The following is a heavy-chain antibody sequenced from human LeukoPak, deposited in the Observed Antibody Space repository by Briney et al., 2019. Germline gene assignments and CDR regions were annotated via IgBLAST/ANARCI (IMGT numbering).Heavy chain of an antibody. D-gene: IGHD6-13*01. J-gene: IGHJ4*02. CDR1: GYTFTSYG. V-gene: IGHV1-18*01. Sequence: GASVKVSCKASGYTFTSYGMSWVRQAPGQGLEWMGWISAYNGNTNYAQKLQGRVTMTTDTSTSTAYMELRSLRSDDTAVYYYARGRRWSIAAAGMDYWGQGNLVTVSS. CDR3: ARGRRWSIAAAGMDY. CDR2: ISAYNGNT.